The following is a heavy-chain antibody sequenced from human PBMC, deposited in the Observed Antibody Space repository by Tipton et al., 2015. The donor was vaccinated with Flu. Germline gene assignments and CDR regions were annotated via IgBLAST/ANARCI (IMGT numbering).Heavy chain of an antibody. CDR1: GGSISSSSDY. CDR3: TRAILGITVTSYAFDI. J-gene: IGHJ3*02. V-gene: IGHV4-39*01. D-gene: IGHD3-16*01. Sequence: TLSLTCNVSGGSISSSSDYWGWIRQPPGKRLEWIGTIYSSGSAYFNPSLRSRVTISVDTSKNRFSLILSSVTAADTAVYYCTRAILGITVTSYAFDIWGQGTMVTVSS. CDR2: IYSSGSA.